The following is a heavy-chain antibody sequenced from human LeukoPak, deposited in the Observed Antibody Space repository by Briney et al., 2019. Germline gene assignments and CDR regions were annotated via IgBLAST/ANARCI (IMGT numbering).Heavy chain of an antibody. V-gene: IGHV3-30*02. J-gene: IGHJ4*02. Sequence: GGSLRLSCAASAFTFSRYGMHWVRQAPGKGLEWVAFIRYDGSNKYYADSVKGRFTISRDYSKNTLYLHMNSLRAEDTAVYYCARDQAGSGHYADYWGQGTLVTVSS. CDR3: ARDQAGSGHYADY. D-gene: IGHD3-10*01. CDR2: IRYDGSNK. CDR1: AFTFSRYG.